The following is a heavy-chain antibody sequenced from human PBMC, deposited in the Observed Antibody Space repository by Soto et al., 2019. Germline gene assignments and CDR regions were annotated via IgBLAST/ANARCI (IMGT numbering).Heavy chain of an antibody. CDR3: ARSSHKESWFDP. CDR2: IHASGNT. J-gene: IGHJ5*02. CDR1: GGSLNNFY. D-gene: IGHD6-19*01. V-gene: IGHV4-4*07. Sequence: SETLSLTCSFSGGSLNNFYWNWILQTAVKGLEWIGRIHASGNTNYNPSLKSRATLSVDTSKNQFSLKVRSVTAADTAVYYCARSSHKESWFDPWGQGTLVTVSS.